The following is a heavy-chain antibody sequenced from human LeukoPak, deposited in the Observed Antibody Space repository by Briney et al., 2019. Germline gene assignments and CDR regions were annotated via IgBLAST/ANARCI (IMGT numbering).Heavy chain of an antibody. Sequence: GGSLRLSCAASGFTFSSYGMHWVRQAPGKGLEWVAVISYDGSNKYYADSVKGRFTNSRDNSKNTLYLQMNSLRAEDTAVYYCARSPGGKLDYWGQGTLVTVSS. CDR3: ARSPGGKLDY. CDR2: ISYDGSNK. J-gene: IGHJ4*02. CDR1: GFTFSSYG. D-gene: IGHD1-14*01. V-gene: IGHV3-30*03.